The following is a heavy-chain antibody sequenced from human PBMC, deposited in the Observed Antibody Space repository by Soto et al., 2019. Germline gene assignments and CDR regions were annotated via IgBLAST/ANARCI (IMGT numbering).Heavy chain of an antibody. CDR1: GYTFTSYG. J-gene: IGHJ4*02. CDR3: ARELDFWSGYYTGLDY. Sequence: ALVKVSCKASGYTFTSYGISWVRQAPGQGLEWMGWISAYNGNTNYAQKLQGRVTMTTDTSTSTAYMELRSLRSDDTAVYYCARELDFWSGYYTGLDYWGQGTLVTVSS. CDR2: ISAYNGNT. V-gene: IGHV1-18*04. D-gene: IGHD3-3*01.